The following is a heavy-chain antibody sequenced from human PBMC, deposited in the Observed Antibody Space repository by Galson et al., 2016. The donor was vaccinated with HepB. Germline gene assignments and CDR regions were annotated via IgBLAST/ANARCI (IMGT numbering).Heavy chain of an antibody. J-gene: IGHJ4*02. CDR1: GFTFDDHA. CDR3: AKDIRGDQLLIDY. V-gene: IGHV3-9*01. D-gene: IGHD2-2*01. Sequence: SLRLSCAASGFTFDDHAMHWVRQAPGKGLEWVSGISWNSDRKGYADSVKGRFTISRDNAKNSLYLQMNSLRAEDTALYYCAKDIRGDQLLIDYWGQGTLVTVSS. CDR2: ISWNSDRK.